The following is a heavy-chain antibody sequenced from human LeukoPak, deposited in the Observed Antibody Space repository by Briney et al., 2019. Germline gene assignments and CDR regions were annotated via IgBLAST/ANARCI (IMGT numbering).Heavy chain of an antibody. CDR1: GGTFSSYA. J-gene: IGHJ4*02. CDR3: AREVGRGFDY. D-gene: IGHD1-26*01. V-gene: IGHV1-18*01. Sequence: ASVKVSCKASGGTFSSYAISWVRQAPGQGLEWMGWISAYNSNTHYAQKLQGRVTMTTDTSTSTAYMEVRSLRSDDTAVYYCAREVGRGFDYWGQGTLVTVSS. CDR2: ISAYNSNT.